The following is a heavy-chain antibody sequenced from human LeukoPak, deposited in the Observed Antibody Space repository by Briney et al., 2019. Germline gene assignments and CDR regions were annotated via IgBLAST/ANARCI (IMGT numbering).Heavy chain of an antibody. V-gene: IGHV4-61*08. CDR2: ISSGGST. J-gene: IGHJ4*02. CDR1: GGSISSGGYS. D-gene: IGHD5-12*01. Sequence: SETLSLTCAVSGGSISSGGYSWSWIRQPPGKELEWIGYISSGGSTNYNPSLKSRVTISIDTSKNQFSLKLTSATAADTAVYYCARGDDYKSTLFDYWGQGTLVTVSS. CDR3: ARGDDYKSTLFDY.